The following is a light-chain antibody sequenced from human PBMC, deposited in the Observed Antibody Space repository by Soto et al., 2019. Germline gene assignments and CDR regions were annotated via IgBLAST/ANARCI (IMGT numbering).Light chain of an antibody. CDR1: QGISND. J-gene: IGKJ2*01. V-gene: IGKV1-17*01. Sequence: DIQMTQSPSSLSASEGDRVTITCRASQGISNDLGWYQQKPGKAPKRLIYGASTLQSGVPSRFSGSGSGTEYTLTICSLQPEDFATYYCLQHNNYPYTFGQGTKVEIK. CDR3: LQHNNYPYT. CDR2: GAS.